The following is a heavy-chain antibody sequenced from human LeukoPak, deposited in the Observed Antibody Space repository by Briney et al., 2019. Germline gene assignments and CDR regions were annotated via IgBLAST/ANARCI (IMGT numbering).Heavy chain of an antibody. CDR2: INHSGST. CDR3: ASVEINWFDP. V-gene: IGHV4-34*01. J-gene: IGHJ5*02. D-gene: IGHD5-24*01. Sequence: PSETLSLTCAVYGGSFSDYYWSWIRQPPGKGLEWIGEINHSGSTNYNPSLKSRVTISVDTSKNQFSLKLSSVTAADTAVYYCASVEINWFDPWGQGTLVTVSS. CDR1: GGSFSDYY.